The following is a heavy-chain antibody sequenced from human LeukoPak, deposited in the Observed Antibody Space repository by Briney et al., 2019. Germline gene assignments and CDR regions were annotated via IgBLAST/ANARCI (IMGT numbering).Heavy chain of an antibody. V-gene: IGHV4-59*01. CDR1: GDSISRYY. Sequence: SETLSLTCTVSGDSISRYYWSCIRQPPGKGLEWIGYIYYSGSTNYNPSLKSRVTISVDTSKNQFSLNLTSVTAADTAVYYCARSIHYGSGSHLDYWGQGTLVTVSS. CDR2: IYYSGST. D-gene: IGHD3-10*01. J-gene: IGHJ4*02. CDR3: ARSIHYGSGSHLDY.